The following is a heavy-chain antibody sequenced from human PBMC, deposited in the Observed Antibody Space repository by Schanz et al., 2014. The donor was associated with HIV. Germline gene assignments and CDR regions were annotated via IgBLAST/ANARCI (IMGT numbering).Heavy chain of an antibody. CDR3: AKTSYGWYFDY. V-gene: IGHV3-23*01. Sequence: EVQLLESGGGLVQPGGSLRLSCAASGFTFSNYAMTWVRQAPGKGLEWVSLISGTICSTYYADSVKGRFTISRDNSKNTLYFQMNSLRAEDTAIYYCAKTSYGWYFDYWGQGTLVTVSS. D-gene: IGHD6-19*01. CDR1: GFTFSNYA. CDR2: ISGTICST. J-gene: IGHJ4*02.